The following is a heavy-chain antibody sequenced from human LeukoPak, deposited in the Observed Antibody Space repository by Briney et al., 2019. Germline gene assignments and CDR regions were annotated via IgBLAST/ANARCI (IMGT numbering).Heavy chain of an antibody. CDR1: GYTLTELS. J-gene: IGHJ6*02. V-gene: IGHV1-24*01. CDR3: ARAPYCSGGSCYYYGMDV. D-gene: IGHD2-15*01. CDR2: FDPEDGET. Sequence: ASVKVSCKVSGYTLTELSMHWVRQAPGKGLEWMGGFDPEDGETIYAQKFQGRVTMTEDTSTDTAYMELSSLRSEDTAVYYCARAPYCSGGSCYYYGMDVWGQGTTVTVSS.